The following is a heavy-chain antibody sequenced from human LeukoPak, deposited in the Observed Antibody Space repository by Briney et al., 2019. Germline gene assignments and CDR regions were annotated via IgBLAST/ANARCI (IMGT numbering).Heavy chain of an antibody. CDR3: ARDLGVVVAAYDAIDI. CDR1: GYTFTGYY. Sequence: ASVKVSCKASGYTFTGYYMHWVRQAPGQGLEWMGRINPNSGGTNYAQKFQGRVTMTRDTSISKAYMELSRLRSDDTAMYYFARDLGVVVAAYDAIDIWGQVPMVTVSS. V-gene: IGHV1-2*06. CDR2: INPNSGGT. D-gene: IGHD2-15*01. J-gene: IGHJ3*02.